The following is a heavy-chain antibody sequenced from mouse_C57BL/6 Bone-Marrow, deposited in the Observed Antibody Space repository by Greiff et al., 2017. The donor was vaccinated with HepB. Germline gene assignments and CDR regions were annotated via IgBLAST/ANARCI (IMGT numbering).Heavy chain of an antibody. Sequence: EVQLVESGPGLVKPSQSLSLTCSVTGYSITSGYYWNWIRQFPGNKLEWMGYISYDGSNNYNPSLKNRISITRDTSKNQFFLKLNSVTTEDTATYYCARPLYGHGAWFAYWGQGTLVTVSA. V-gene: IGHV3-6*01. CDR2: ISYDGSN. J-gene: IGHJ3*01. CDR1: GYSITSGYY. CDR3: ARPLYGHGAWFAY. D-gene: IGHD2-2*01.